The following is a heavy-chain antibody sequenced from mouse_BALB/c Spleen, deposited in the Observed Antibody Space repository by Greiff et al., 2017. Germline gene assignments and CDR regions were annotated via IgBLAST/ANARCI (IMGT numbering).Heavy chain of an antibody. D-gene: IGHD2-2*01. CDR1: GYTFTSYW. J-gene: IGHJ3*01. CDR3: ARKDYGYEGFAY. Sequence: VQLQQSGAELAKPGASVKMSCKASGYTFTSYWMHWVKQRPGQGLEWIGYINPSTGYTEYNQKFKDKATLTADKSSSTAYMQLSSLTSEDSAVYYCARKDYGYEGFAYWGQGTLVTVSA. V-gene: IGHV1-7*01. CDR2: INPSTGYT.